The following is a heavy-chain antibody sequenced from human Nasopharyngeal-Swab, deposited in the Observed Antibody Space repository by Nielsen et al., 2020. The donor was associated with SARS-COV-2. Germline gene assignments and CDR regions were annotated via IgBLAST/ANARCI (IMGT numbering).Heavy chain of an antibody. CDR3: TKDSGWLPTF. CDR1: GFTFSNSD. V-gene: IGHV3-23*01. Sequence: GGSLRLAWAASGFTFSNSDMSWVRQAPGKGLEWVLGLARSGTTTYYADSVKGRFTISRDNSKNTLYLQMNSLRAEDTALYYCTKDSGWLPTFWGQGTPVTVSS. D-gene: IGHD3-10*01. J-gene: IGHJ1*01. CDR2: LARSGTTT.